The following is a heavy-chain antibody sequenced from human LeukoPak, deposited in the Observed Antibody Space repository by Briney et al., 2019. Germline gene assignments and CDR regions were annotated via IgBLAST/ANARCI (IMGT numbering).Heavy chain of an antibody. CDR1: GYTFTGYY. D-gene: IGHD3-3*01. J-gene: IGHJ4*02. CDR2: INPNSGGT. V-gene: IGHV1-2*02. Sequence: ASVKVSCKASGYTFTGYYMHWVRQAPGQGLEWMGWINPNSGGTNYAQKFQGRVTMTRDTSISTAYMELSRLRSDDTAVYYCATTLIFGVVTPFDYWGQGTLVTVSS. CDR3: ATTLIFGVVTPFDY.